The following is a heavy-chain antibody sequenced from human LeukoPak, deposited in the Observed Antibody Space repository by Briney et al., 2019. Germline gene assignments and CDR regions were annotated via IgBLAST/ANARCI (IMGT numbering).Heavy chain of an antibody. Sequence: GGSLRLSCAASGFTFSSYAMSWVRQAPGKGLEWVSTISGSGVSTYYADSVKGRFTISRDNSKNTLYLQMNSLRAEDTAVYYCAKRDGNNFDYWGQGTVVTVSS. J-gene: IGHJ4*02. V-gene: IGHV3-23*01. CDR2: ISGSGVST. CDR3: AKRDGNNFDY. CDR1: GFTFSSYA.